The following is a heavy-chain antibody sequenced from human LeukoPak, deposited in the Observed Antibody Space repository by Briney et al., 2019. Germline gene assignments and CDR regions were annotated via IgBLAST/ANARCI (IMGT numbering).Heavy chain of an antibody. Sequence: APVKVSCKASGYTFTSYGISWVRQAPGQGLEWMGWISAYNGNTNYAQKLQGRVTMTTDTSTSTAYMELRSLRSDDTAVYYCAGILWGRQNWFDPWGQGTLVTVSS. CDR2: ISAYNGNT. CDR1: GYTFTSYG. V-gene: IGHV1-18*01. J-gene: IGHJ5*02. CDR3: AGILWGRQNWFDP. D-gene: IGHD3-10*01.